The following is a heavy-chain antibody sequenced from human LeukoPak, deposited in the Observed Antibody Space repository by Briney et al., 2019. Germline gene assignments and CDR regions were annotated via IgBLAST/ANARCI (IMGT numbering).Heavy chain of an antibody. V-gene: IGHV3-33*01. CDR1: GFTFSSFG. Sequence: GGSLRLSCAASGFTFSSFGMHWVRQAPGKGLEWVAVIWYDGSNKYYADSVKGRLTISRDNSKNTLYLQMNSLRTEDTAVYYCARPYSSGWRDAFDIWGQGTMVTVSS. CDR3: ARPYSSGWRDAFDI. D-gene: IGHD6-19*01. CDR2: IWYDGSNK. J-gene: IGHJ3*02.